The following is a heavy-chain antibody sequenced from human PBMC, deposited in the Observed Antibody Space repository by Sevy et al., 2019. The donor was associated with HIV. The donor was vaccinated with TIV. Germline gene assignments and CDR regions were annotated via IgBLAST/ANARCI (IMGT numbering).Heavy chain of an antibody. CDR2: IFYSWRS. CDR1: GASITTNTYY. J-gene: IGHJ6*02. CDR3: ARHEAYDFWGDTIRENYYYGIDV. Sequence: SETLSLTCSVSGASITTNTYYWGWIRQAPGKGLEWIGSIFYSWRSDYNPSLKGRVTISVDTSKNQFSLKLRSVTAADTSVYYCARHEAYDFWGDTIRENYYYGIDVWGQGTTVTVSS. V-gene: IGHV4-39*01. D-gene: IGHD3-3*01.